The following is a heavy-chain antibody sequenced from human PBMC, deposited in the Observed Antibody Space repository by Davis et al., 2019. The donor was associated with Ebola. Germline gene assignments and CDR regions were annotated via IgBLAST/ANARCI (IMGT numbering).Heavy chain of an antibody. CDR3: ARDRMYGMDV. CDR1: GGSISSGGYS. J-gene: IGHJ6*04. CDR2: IYHSGST. V-gene: IGHV4-30-2*01. Sequence: PSETLSLTCAVSGGSISSGGYSWSWIRQPPGKGLEWIGYIYHSGSTYYNPSLKSRVTISVDRSKNQFSLKLSSVTAADTAVYYCARDRMYGMDVWGKGTTVTVSS.